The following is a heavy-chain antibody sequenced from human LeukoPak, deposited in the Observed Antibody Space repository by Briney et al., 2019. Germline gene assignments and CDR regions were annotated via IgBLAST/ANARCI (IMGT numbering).Heavy chain of an antibody. J-gene: IGHJ4*02. CDR1: GYTFSIYN. CDR3: ARGRPYYYGSGSYYLFDY. V-gene: IGHV1-46*01. D-gene: IGHD3-10*01. Sequence: ASVKVSCKASGYTFSIYNFHWVRQAPGQGLEWMGIINPGGGSASDAQKFQGRLTMTRDTSTSTLYMELSSLRSEDTAVYYCARGRPYYYGSGSYYLFDYWGQGTLVTVS. CDR2: INPGGGSA.